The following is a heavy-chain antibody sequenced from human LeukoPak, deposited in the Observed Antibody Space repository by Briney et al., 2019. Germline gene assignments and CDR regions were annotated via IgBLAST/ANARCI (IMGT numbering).Heavy chain of an antibody. Sequence: PGGSLRLSCAAPGFTFSSYAMSWVRQAPGKGLEWVSAISGSGGNTYYADSVKGRFTISRDHSKNTLYLQMNSLRAEDTAVYYCTSSSSRGIYYYYYYMDVWGKGATVTVSS. V-gene: IGHV3-23*01. J-gene: IGHJ6*03. CDR1: GFTFSSYA. D-gene: IGHD6-6*01. CDR2: ISGSGGNT. CDR3: TSSSSRGIYYYYYYMDV.